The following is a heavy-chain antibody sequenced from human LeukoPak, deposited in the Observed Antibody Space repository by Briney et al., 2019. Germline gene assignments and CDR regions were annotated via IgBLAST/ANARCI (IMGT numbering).Heavy chain of an antibody. Sequence: GGSLRLSCVASGFTFRTYWMDWVRQAPGKGLEWVANIKEDGGRKNYVDSVKGRFSISRDNAKNSLYLQMNSLRAEDTAVYYCASDRGWSQLDYWGQGTLVTVSS. V-gene: IGHV3-7*01. D-gene: IGHD2-15*01. J-gene: IGHJ4*02. CDR2: IKEDGGRK. CDR3: ASDRGWSQLDY. CDR1: GFTFRTYW.